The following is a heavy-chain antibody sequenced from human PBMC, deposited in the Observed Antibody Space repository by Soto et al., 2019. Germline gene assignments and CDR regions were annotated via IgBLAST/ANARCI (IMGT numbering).Heavy chain of an antibody. CDR1: GFTFSSYG. CDR3: TGEVASGY. V-gene: IGHV3-30*03. Sequence: SGGSLRLSCAASGFTFSSYGMHWVRQAPGKGLEWVAVISKDGNVEYYAESVKGRFTISRDNSKNTLYLQMNSLGAEDTAAYYCTGEVASGYWGQGTLVTVSS. CDR2: ISKDGNVE. J-gene: IGHJ4*02. D-gene: IGHD2-8*02.